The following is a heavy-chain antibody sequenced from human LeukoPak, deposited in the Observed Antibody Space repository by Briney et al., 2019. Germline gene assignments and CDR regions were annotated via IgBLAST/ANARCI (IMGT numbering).Heavy chain of an antibody. CDR3: ARANGDLYYHYYYMDV. J-gene: IGHJ6*03. CDR2: INWNGGST. Sequence: AGGSLRLSCAASGFTFDDYGMSWVRQAPGKGLEWVSGINWNGGSTGYADSVRGRFTISRDNAKNSLYLQMNSLRAEDTALYYCARANGDLYYHYYYMDVWGKGTTVTVSS. V-gene: IGHV3-20*04. CDR1: GFTFDDYG. D-gene: IGHD4-17*01.